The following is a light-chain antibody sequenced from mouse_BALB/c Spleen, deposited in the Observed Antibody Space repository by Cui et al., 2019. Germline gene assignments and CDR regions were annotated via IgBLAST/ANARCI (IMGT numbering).Light chain of an antibody. J-gene: IGKJ4*01. CDR2: STS. Sequence: QIVLTQSPAIMSASPGEKVTITCSASSSVSYMHWFQQKPGTSPKLWIYSTSNLASGVPARFSGSGSGTSYSLTISRMEAVDAATYYCQQRSSYPPIGSGTKLEIK. CDR1: SSVSY. V-gene: IGKV4-57*01. CDR3: QQRSSYPP.